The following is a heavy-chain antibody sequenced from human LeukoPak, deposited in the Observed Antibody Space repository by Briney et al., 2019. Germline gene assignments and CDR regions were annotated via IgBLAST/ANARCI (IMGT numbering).Heavy chain of an antibody. CDR2: IKSKTDGGTT. CDR3: TTEIDYYDSSGRNWFDP. J-gene: IGHJ5*02. D-gene: IGHD3-22*01. CDR1: GFTFSNAW. Sequence: GGSLRLSCAASGFTFSNAWMNWVRQAPGKGLEWVGRIKSKTDGGTTDYAAHVKGRFTISRDDSKNTLYLQMNSLKTEDTAVYYCTTEIDYYDSSGRNWFDPWGQGTLVTVSS. V-gene: IGHV3-15*01.